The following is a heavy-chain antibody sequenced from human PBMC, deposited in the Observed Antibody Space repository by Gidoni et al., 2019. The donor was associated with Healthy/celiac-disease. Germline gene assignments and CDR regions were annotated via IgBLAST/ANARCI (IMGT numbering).Heavy chain of an antibody. CDR3: ARSVTYCSSTSCYADWFDP. J-gene: IGHJ5*02. Sequence: QVQLVQSGSELTKPGASVTVSCKASGYTFTSYAMNWVRQAPGQGLEWMGWINTNTGNPTYAQGFTGRFVFSLDTSVSTAYLQISSLKAEDTAVYYCARSVTYCSSTSCYADWFDPWGQGTLVTVSS. CDR2: INTNTGNP. CDR1: GYTFTSYA. V-gene: IGHV7-4-1*02. D-gene: IGHD2-2*01.